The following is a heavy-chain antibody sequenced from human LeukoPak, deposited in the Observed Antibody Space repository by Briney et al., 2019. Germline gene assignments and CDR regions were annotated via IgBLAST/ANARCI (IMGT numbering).Heavy chain of an antibody. CDR3: ARAGYCSGGSCYPYYYYYYMDV. CDR2: ISGHNDDT. J-gene: IGHJ6*03. CDR1: GYTFTGYY. D-gene: IGHD2-15*01. V-gene: IGHV1-18*04. Sequence: ASVKVSCKASGYTFTGYYMHWVRQAPGQGLEWMGWISGHNDDTNYAQRLQGRVTMTTDTSTSTAYMELRSLRSDDTAVYYCARAGYCSGGSCYPYYYYYYMDVWAKGPRSPSP.